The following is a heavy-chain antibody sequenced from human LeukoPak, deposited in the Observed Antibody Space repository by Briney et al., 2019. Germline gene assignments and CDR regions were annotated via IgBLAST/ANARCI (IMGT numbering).Heavy chain of an antibody. CDR3: VRDKNSGYMDC. V-gene: IGHV3-33*01. J-gene: IGHJ4*02. CDR1: GFPFSVYG. CDR2: IYSDGSEQ. Sequence: PGRSLRLSCEASGFPFSVYGMHWVRQAPGKALEWVAVIYSDGSEQYYTDSVKGRFTFSRDNSKNTLSLQMNSLRADDTAVYYCVRDKNSGYMDCWGQGTLVTVSS. D-gene: IGHD6-13*01.